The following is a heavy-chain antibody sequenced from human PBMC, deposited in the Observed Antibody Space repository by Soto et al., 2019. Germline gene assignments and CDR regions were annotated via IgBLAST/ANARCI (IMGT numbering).Heavy chain of an antibody. CDR2: MNPSNGNA. D-gene: IGHD6-25*01. J-gene: IGHJ4*02. CDR3: AKRKERSGGKYFDS. CDR1: VYTFITYD. V-gene: IGHV1-8*01. Sequence: ASVKVSCKSSVYTFITYDINWVRQATGQGLEWMGWMNPSNGNAGYAQNFQGRVSMTRNTSISKAYMELISLRSDDTTVYFCAKRKERSGGKYFDSLGQGSLLTVCS.